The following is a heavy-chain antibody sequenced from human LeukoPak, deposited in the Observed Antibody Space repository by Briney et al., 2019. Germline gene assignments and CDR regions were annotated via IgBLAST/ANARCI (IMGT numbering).Heavy chain of an antibody. Sequence: PSETLSLTCTVSGGSISSSSYYWGWIRQPPGKGLEWIGSIYYSGSTYYNPSLKSRVTISVDTSKNQFSLKLSSVTAADTAVYYCASARYSSSYLKFDPWGQGTLVTVSS. CDR1: GGSISSSSYY. CDR3: ASARYSSSYLKFDP. CDR2: IYYSGST. V-gene: IGHV4-39*01. J-gene: IGHJ5*02. D-gene: IGHD6-13*01.